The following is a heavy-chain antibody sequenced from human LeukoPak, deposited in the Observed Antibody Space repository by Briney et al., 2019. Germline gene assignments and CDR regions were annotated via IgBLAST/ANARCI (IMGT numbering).Heavy chain of an antibody. Sequence: GASVKVSCKASGYTFTGYYMHWVRQAPGQGLEWMGWISAYNGNTNYAQKLQGRVTMTTDTSTSTAYMELRSLRSDDTAVYYCARWGTTTVTTFYYYYYMDVWGKGTTVTVSS. D-gene: IGHD4-17*01. CDR2: ISAYNGNT. CDR3: ARWGTTTVTTFYYYYYMDV. J-gene: IGHJ6*03. V-gene: IGHV1-18*04. CDR1: GYTFTGYY.